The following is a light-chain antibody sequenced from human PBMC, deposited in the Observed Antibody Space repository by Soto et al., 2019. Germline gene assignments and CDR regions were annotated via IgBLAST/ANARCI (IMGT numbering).Light chain of an antibody. Sequence: QSALTQPASVSGSPGQSITISCTGTSSDVGSYNLVSWYQQHPGKAPKLMMYEDSNRPSGVSNRFSGSKSGNTASLTISVRQAEDEADYYCCSYVGINTSFVCGTGTKLTVL. CDR1: SSDVGSYNL. J-gene: IGLJ1*01. CDR3: CSYVGINTSFV. V-gene: IGLV2-23*01. CDR2: EDS.